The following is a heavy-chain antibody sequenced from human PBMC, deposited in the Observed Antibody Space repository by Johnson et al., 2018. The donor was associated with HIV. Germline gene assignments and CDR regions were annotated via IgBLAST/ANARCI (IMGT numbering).Heavy chain of an antibody. J-gene: IGHJ3*02. CDR3: AGDYLVGPTGGYI. CDR2: ITFNGGGT. Sequence: VQLLESGGGMVRPGGSLRLSCAASGFTFNTYGMSWVRQAPGKGLEWASLITFNGGGTAYSDYVKGRFTISRDNAKTSLFLQMNSLSAEDPAVYYCAGDYLVGPTGGYIWGQGTMVTVSS. D-gene: IGHD1-26*01. CDR1: GFTFNTYG. V-gene: IGHV3-20*04.